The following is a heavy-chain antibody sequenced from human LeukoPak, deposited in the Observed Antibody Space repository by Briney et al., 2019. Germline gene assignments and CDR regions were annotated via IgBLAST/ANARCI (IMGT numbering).Heavy chain of an antibody. CDR1: GFTFSGYG. Sequence: TGGSLRLSCAASGFTFSGYGMHWVRQAPGKGLEWVAFIRYDGSNKYYADSVKGRFTISRDNSKNTLYLQMNSLRAEDTAVYYCANGDYGGPKPGFDYWGQGTLVTVSS. D-gene: IGHD4-23*01. CDR2: IRYDGSNK. CDR3: ANGDYGGPKPGFDY. J-gene: IGHJ4*02. V-gene: IGHV3-30*02.